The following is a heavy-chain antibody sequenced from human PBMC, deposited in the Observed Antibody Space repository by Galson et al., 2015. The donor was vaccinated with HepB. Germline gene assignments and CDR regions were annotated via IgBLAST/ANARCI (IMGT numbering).Heavy chain of an antibody. D-gene: IGHD3-10*01. Sequence: QSGAEVKKPGESLRISCKGSGYSFTTYWITWVRQMPGKGLEWMGRLAPSDSYTNYSPSFQGNVTISADKSVSTAYLQWSSLKATDTAMYYCARLDSPVQLWSRDYGFDIWGQGTMVTVSS. V-gene: IGHV5-10-1*01. J-gene: IGHJ3*02. CDR2: LAPSDSYT. CDR1: GYSFTTYW. CDR3: ARLDSPVQLWSRDYGFDI.